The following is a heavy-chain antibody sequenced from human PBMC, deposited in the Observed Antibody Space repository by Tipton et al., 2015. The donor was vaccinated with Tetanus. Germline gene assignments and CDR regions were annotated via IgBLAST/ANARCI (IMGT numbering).Heavy chain of an antibody. J-gene: IGHJ2*01. CDR2: INPTDYQT. V-gene: IGHV5-51*01. CDR1: GYNFTIYW. CDR3: ARRRSAILSGSYHWYFDI. D-gene: IGHD3-9*01. Sequence: QLVQSGAAVKKPGESLKISCKPSGYNFTIYWIGWVRQMPGKGLEWMGVINPTDYQTSYNPSFEGQVTISADRSINTAYLQWSSLQTSDTAMYFCARRRSAILSGSYHWYFDIWGRGTLVTVSS.